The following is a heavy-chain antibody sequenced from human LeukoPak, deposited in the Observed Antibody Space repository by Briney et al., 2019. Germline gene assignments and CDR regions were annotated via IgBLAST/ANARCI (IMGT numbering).Heavy chain of an antibody. CDR1: GFTFSGYA. V-gene: IGHV3-23*01. J-gene: IGHJ3*02. CDR3: AKSVPPNDAFDI. D-gene: IGHD2-2*01. Sequence: GGSLRLSCAASGFTFSGYAMSWVGQAAGKGLEGVSAISGSGGSTYYADSVKGRFTISRHNSKTTLYLQMNSLRAEDTAVYYCAKSVPPNDAFDIWGQGTMVTVSS. CDR2: ISGSGGST.